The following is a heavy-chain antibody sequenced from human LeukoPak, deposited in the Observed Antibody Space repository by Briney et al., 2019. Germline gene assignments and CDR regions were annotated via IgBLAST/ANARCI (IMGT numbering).Heavy chain of an antibody. V-gene: IGHV4-39*01. CDR2: IYYSGST. CDR3: ARHKLLWFGEPHWYFDL. CDR1: GGSISSSSYY. D-gene: IGHD3-10*01. J-gene: IGHJ2*01. Sequence: PSETLSLTCTVSGGSISSSSYYWGWIRQPPGKGLEWIGSIYYSGSTYYNPSLKSRVTISVDTSKNQFSLKLSSVTAADTAVYYCARHKLLWFGEPHWYFDLWGHGTLVTVSS.